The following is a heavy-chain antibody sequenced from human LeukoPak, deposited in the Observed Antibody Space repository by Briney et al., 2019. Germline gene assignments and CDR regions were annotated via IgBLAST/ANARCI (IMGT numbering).Heavy chain of an antibody. CDR2: ITSNGGTT. V-gene: IGHV3-64*01. CDR1: GFSLSTYD. CDR3: ARGYCSSTSCTNDY. Sequence: GGSLRLFCVASGFSLSTYDMYWVRQAPGKGLEYVSAITSNGGTTYYANSVKGRFTISRDNSKNTLYLQMGSLRAEDMAVYYCARGYCSSTSCTNDYWGQGTLVTVSS. J-gene: IGHJ4*02. D-gene: IGHD2-2*01.